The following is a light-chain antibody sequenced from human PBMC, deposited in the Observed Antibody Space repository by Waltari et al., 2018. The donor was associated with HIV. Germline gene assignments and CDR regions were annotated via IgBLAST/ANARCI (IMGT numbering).Light chain of an antibody. CDR1: QSISSY. Sequence: DIQMTQSPSSLSASGGDRVTITCRASQSISSYLNWYQQKPGKAPKLLIYAASSLQSGVPSRFSGSGSGTAFTLTLSSLQPEDFAAYYCQQSYSTLWTFGPGTKVALK. V-gene: IGKV1-39*01. J-gene: IGKJ1*01. CDR2: AAS. CDR3: QQSYSTLWT.